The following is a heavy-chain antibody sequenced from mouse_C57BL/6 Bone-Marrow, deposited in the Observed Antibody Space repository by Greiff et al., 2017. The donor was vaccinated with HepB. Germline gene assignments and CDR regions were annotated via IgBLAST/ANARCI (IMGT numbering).Heavy chain of an antibody. Sequence: LQESGAELVRPGASVTLSCKASGYTFTDYEMHWVKQTPVHGLEWIGAIDPETGGTAYNQKFKGKAILTADKSSSTAYMELRSQTSEEAADYDSTRWGRGWGQGTVVTVTA. CDR1: GYTFTDYE. J-gene: IGHJ3*01. CDR3: TRWGRG. CDR2: IDPETGGT. V-gene: IGHV1-15*01.